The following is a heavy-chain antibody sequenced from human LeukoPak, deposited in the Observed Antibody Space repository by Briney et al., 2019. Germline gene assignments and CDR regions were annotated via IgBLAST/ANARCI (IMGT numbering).Heavy chain of an antibody. V-gene: IGHV1-46*01. Sequence: ASVKVSCKASGYTFTSYYMHWVRQAPGQGLEWMGIINPSGGSTSYAQKFQGRVTMTRDTSTSTVYMELSSLRSEDTAVYYCARDLKYYDFWSGYYRYYYYGMDVWGQGTTVTVSS. J-gene: IGHJ6*02. D-gene: IGHD3-3*01. CDR3: ARDLKYYDFWSGYYRYYYYGMDV. CDR1: GYTFTSYY. CDR2: INPSGGST.